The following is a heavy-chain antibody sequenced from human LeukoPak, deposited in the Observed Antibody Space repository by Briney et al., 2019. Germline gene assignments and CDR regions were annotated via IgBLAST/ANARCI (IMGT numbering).Heavy chain of an antibody. J-gene: IGHJ3*02. CDR2: ISSSGSTI. V-gene: IGHV3-11*04. CDR1: GFTFSDYY. D-gene: IGHD4-17*01. Sequence: GGSLRLSCAASGFTFSDYYMSWIRQAPGKGLEWVSYISSSGSTIYYADSVKGRFTISRDNAKNSLYLQMNSLRAEDTAVYYCARVYGDYVIMGDAFDIWGQGTMVTVSS. CDR3: ARVYGDYVIMGDAFDI.